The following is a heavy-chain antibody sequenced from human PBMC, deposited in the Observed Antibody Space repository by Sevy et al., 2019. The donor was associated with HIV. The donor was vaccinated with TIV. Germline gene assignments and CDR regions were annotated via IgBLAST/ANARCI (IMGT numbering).Heavy chain of an antibody. J-gene: IGHJ6*02. Sequence: GGSLRLSCAASGFPFNDHAMHWVRQVPGKGLEWVSGVSWNSRNIGYADSVKGRFTISRDNANHCQYLEMNRLRPEDTAFYYCAKDINRGCDGINCYPYYYYYYGLDVWGQGTTVTVSS. CDR1: GFPFNDHA. V-gene: IGHV3-9*01. CDR3: AKDINRGCDGINCYPYYYYYYGLDV. D-gene: IGHD2-21*01. CDR2: VSWNSRNI.